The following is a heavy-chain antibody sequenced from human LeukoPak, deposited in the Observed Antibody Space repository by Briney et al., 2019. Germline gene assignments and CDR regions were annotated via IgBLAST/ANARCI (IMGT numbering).Heavy chain of an antibody. D-gene: IGHD4-17*01. V-gene: IGHV1-18*01. CDR3: ASISNGDYSFDY. CDR2: ISAYNGNT. CDR1: GYTFTSYG. J-gene: IGHJ4*02. Sequence: ASVKVSCKASGYTFTSYGISWVRQAPGQGLEWMGWISAYNGNTNYAQKLQGRVTMSTDTSTSTAYMELRSLRSDDTAVYYCASISNGDYSFDYWGQGTLVTVSS.